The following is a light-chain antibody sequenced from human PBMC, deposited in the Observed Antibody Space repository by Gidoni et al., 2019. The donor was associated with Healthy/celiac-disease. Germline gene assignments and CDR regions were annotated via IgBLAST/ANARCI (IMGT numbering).Light chain of an antibody. V-gene: IGKV1-8*01. J-gene: IGKJ1*01. Sequence: AIRMPQSPSSLSASTGDRVTITCRASQGSSSYLAWYQQKPGKAPKLLIYAASTLQSGVPSRFSGSGSGKDFTLTISCLQSEDFATYYCQQYYSYPWTFGQGTKVEIK. CDR3: QQYYSYPWT. CDR1: QGSSSY. CDR2: AAS.